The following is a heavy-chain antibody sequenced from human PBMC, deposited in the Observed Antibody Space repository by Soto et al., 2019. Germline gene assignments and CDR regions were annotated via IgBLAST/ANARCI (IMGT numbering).Heavy chain of an antibody. V-gene: IGHV3-23*01. CDR1: GFTFSSYA. D-gene: IGHD6-13*01. J-gene: IGHJ4*02. Sequence: EVQLLESGGGLVQPGGSLRLSCAASGFTFSSYAMSWVRQAPGKGLEWVSAISGSGGSTYYADSVKGRFTISRDNSKNTLYLQMNILRAEDTAVYYCAKEAGSSSWFPPYYFDYWGQGTLVTVSS. CDR2: ISGSGGST. CDR3: AKEAGSSSWFPPYYFDY.